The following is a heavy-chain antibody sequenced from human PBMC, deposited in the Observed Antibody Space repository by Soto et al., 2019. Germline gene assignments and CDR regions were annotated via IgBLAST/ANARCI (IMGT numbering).Heavy chain of an antibody. CDR3: ARSPGNYYGSGSYLFDY. CDR1: GGTFSSYA. D-gene: IGHD3-10*01. Sequence: ASVKVSCKASGGTFSSYAISWVRQAPGQGLEWMGGIIPIFGTANYAQKFQGRVTITADESTSTAYMELSSLRSEDTAVYYCARSPGNYYGSGSYLFDYWGQGTLVTVSS. V-gene: IGHV1-69*13. CDR2: IIPIFGTA. J-gene: IGHJ4*02.